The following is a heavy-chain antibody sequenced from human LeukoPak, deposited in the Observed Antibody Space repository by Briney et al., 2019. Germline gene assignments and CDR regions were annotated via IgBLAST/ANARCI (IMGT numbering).Heavy chain of an antibody. D-gene: IGHD3-9*01. CDR2: ISSSSSYI. V-gene: IGHV3-21*01. J-gene: IGHJ4*02. CDR3: ARDRPHYDILTGYYNDY. Sequence: GGSLRLSCAASGFTFSSYSMNWVRQAPGKGLEWVSSISSSSSYIYYADSVKGRFTISRDNAKNSLYLQMNTLRAEDTAVYYCARDRPHYDILTGYYNDYWDQGTLVTVSS. CDR1: GFTFSSYS.